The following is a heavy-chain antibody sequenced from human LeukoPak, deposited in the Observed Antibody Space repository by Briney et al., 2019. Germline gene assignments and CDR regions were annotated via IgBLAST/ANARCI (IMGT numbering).Heavy chain of an antibody. D-gene: IGHD3-10*01. CDR1: AFTFRNYW. CDR2: IKQDGNEK. Sequence: PGGSLRLSCAASAFTFRNYWMSWVRQAPGKGLEWVANIKQDGNEKYYVDSVKGRFTISRDNAQKSLYMQMHSLRVEDTAVYYCARVWTPFGETTQFGYYFDYWGQGTLVTVSS. CDR3: ARVWTPFGETTQFGYYFDY. J-gene: IGHJ4*02. V-gene: IGHV3-7*01.